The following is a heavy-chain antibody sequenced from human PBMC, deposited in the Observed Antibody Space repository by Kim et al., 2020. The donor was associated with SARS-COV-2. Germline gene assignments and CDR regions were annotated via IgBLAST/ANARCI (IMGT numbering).Heavy chain of an antibody. D-gene: IGHD4-4*01. V-gene: IGHV4-30-4*01. CDR2: ISHSGTT. CDR3: ARVNAVTGPIDF. CDR1: NASISSGDYY. Sequence: SETLSLTCTVSNASISSGDYYWSWIRQSPGKGLEWIGYISHSGTTHHNPSLKSPVAMSVDTSRNQFSLRVKSVTGADTAVYFCARVNAVTGPIDFWGQGT. J-gene: IGHJ4*02.